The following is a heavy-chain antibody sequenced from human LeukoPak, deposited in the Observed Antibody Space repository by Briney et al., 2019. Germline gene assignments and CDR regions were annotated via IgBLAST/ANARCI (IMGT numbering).Heavy chain of an antibody. Sequence: ASVKVSCKASGYTFTGYYMHWVRQAPGQGLEWMGWINPNSGGTNYAQKFQGRVTMTRDTSISTAYMELSRLRSDDTAVYYCARDSAEGIAVAGPGYWGQGTLVTVSS. CDR1: GYTFTGYY. V-gene: IGHV1-2*02. J-gene: IGHJ4*02. CDR2: INPNSGGT. D-gene: IGHD6-19*01. CDR3: ARDSAEGIAVAGPGY.